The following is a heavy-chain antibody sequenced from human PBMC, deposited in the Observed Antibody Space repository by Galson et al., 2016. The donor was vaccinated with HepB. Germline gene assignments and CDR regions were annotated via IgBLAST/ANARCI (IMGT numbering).Heavy chain of an antibody. CDR3: ARDVFPSIPMVREFDY. CDR1: GYTFTNFG. V-gene: IGHV1-18*01. Sequence: SVKVSCKASGYTFTNFGISWVRQAAGQGLEWLGWISAYSGNTNYAQSLHDRVTMTTDTSTTTAYMELRSLRSDDTAVYYCARDVFPSIPMVREFDYWGQGTLVTVS. D-gene: IGHD3-10*01. CDR2: ISAYSGNT. J-gene: IGHJ4*02.